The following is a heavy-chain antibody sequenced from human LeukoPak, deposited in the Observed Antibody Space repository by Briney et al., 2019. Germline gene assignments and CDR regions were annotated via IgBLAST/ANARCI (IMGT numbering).Heavy chain of an antibody. J-gene: IGHJ4*02. D-gene: IGHD2-2*01. Sequence: SGGSLRLSCAASGFTFSSYAMSWVRQAPGKGLEWVSAISGSGGSTYYADSVKGRFTISRDNSKNTLYLQMNSLRAEDTAVYYCARRYCSSTSRVFDYWGQGTLVTVSS. CDR2: ISGSGGST. V-gene: IGHV3-23*01. CDR3: ARRYCSSTSRVFDY. CDR1: GFTFSSYA.